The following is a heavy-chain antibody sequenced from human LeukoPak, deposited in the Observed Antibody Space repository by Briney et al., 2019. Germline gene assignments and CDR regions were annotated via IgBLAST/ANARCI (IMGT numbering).Heavy chain of an antibody. V-gene: IGHV3-21*01. D-gene: IGHD6-19*01. J-gene: IGHJ4*02. CDR2: ISSSSSYI. CDR1: GFTFSSYS. Sequence: GGSLRLSCAASGFTFSSYSMNWVRQAPGKGLEWVSSISSSSSYIYYADTVKGRFTISRDNAKNSLYLQMNSLRAEDTAVYYCARGRGWYQGDYWGQGTLVTVSS. CDR3: ARGRGWYQGDY.